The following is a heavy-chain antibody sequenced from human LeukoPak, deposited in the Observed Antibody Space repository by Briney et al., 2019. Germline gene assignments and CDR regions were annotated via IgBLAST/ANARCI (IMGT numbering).Heavy chain of an antibody. Sequence: SETLSLTCTVSGGSISSYYWSWIRQPPGKGLEWIGYIYYSGSTNYNPSLKSRVTISVDTSKNQFSLKLSSVTAADTAVYFCARGFRGDNFDYWGQGTLVSVSS. CDR2: IYYSGST. J-gene: IGHJ4*02. CDR3: ARGFRGDNFDY. CDR1: GGSISSYY. V-gene: IGHV4-59*08. D-gene: IGHD7-27*01.